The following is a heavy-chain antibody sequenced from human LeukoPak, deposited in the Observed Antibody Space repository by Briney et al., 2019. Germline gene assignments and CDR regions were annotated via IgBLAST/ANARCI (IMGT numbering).Heavy chain of an antibody. J-gene: IGHJ4*02. V-gene: IGHV3-30*18. CDR2: ISYDGSNK. CDR3: AKGEVRGVILY. Sequence: GRSQRLSCAASGFTFSSYGMHWVRQAPGKGLEWVAVISYDGSNKYYADSVKGRFTISRDNSKNTLYLQMNSLRAEDTAVYYCAKGEVRGVILYWGQGTLVTVSS. D-gene: IGHD3-10*01. CDR1: GFTFSSYG.